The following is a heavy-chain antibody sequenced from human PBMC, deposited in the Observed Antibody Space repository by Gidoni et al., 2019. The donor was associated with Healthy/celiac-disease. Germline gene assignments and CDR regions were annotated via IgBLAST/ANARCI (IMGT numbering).Heavy chain of an antibody. J-gene: IGHJ5*02. Sequence: QVHLQQWGAGLLKPSETLSLTCAVYGGSFSGYYWSWIRQPPGKGLEWIGEINHSGSTNYNPSLKSRVTISVDTAKNQFSLKLSSVTAADTAVYYCARGLSIVVVPAATYNWFDPWGQGTLVTVSS. V-gene: IGHV4-34*01. D-gene: IGHD2-2*01. CDR3: ARGLSIVVVPAATYNWFDP. CDR1: GGSFSGYY. CDR2: INHSGST.